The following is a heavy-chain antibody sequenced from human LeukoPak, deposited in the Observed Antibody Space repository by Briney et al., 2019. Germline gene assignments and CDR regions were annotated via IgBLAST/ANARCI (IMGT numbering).Heavy chain of an antibody. J-gene: IGHJ6*03. D-gene: IGHD2-15*01. V-gene: IGHV4-38-2*02. CDR1: GYSISSGYY. Sequence: PSETLSLTCTVSGYSISSGYYWGWIRQPPGKGLEWIGSIYHSGRTFYNPSLKSRVTISVDTSKNQFSLKLSSVTAADTAVYYCARVLRYCSGGNCYSGGLGYMDVWGKGTTVTISS. CDR2: IYHSGRT. CDR3: ARVLRYCSGGNCYSGGLGYMDV.